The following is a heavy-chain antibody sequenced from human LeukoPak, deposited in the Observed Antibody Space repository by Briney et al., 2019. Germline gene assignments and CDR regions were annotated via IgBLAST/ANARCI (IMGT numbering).Heavy chain of an antibody. J-gene: IGHJ6*02. Sequence: GGSLRLSCAASGFTFSSYAMSWVRQAPGKGLEWVSAISGSGGSTYYVDSVKGRFTISRDNSKNTLYLQMNSLRAEDTAVYYCAKDAPYYDILTGYYSRAHYYYGMDVWGQGTTVTVSS. CDR3: AKDAPYYDILTGYYSRAHYYYGMDV. V-gene: IGHV3-23*01. CDR2: ISGSGGST. CDR1: GFTFSSYA. D-gene: IGHD3-9*01.